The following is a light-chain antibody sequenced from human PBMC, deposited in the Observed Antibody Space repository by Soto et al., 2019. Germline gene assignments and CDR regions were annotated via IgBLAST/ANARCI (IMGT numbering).Light chain of an antibody. Sequence: QLVLTQPPSASGTPGQRVTISCSGSNSNIGSNTVTWYQQLSGTAPILLIYSNNQRSSGVPDRFSGSRSGTSGSLAISGLQSEDEADYYCATWDDRLNGYVFGSGTKLTVL. CDR3: ATWDDRLNGYV. V-gene: IGLV1-44*01. CDR2: SNN. J-gene: IGLJ1*01. CDR1: NSNIGSNT.